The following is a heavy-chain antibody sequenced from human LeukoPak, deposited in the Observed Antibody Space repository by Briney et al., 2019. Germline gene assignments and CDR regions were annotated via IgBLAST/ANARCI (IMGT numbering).Heavy chain of an antibody. V-gene: IGHV1-69*05. CDR2: IIPIFGTA. CDR3: AILGVTTVLYYYYMDV. J-gene: IGHJ6*03. Sequence: GASVKVSCKASGGTFSSYAISWVRQAPGQGLEWMGGIIPIFGTANYAQKFQGRVTITTDESTSTAYMELSSLRSEDTAVYYCAILGVTTVLYYYYMDVWGKGTTVTVSS. CDR1: GGTFSSYA. D-gene: IGHD4-17*01.